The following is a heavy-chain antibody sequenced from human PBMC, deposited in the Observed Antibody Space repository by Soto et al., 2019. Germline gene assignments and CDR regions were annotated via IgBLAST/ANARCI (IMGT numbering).Heavy chain of an antibody. V-gene: IGHV4-31*03. J-gene: IGHJ5*02. D-gene: IGHD3-10*01. CDR1: GGSISSGGYY. Sequence: SETLSLTCTVSGGSISSGGYYWSWIRQHPGKGLEWIGYIYYSGSTYYNPSLKSRVTISVDTSKNQFSLKLSSVTAADTAVYYCAREMKRGYGSGSYYNSWEGGFDPWGQGTLVTVSS. CDR3: AREMKRGYGSGSYYNSWEGGFDP. CDR2: IYYSGST.